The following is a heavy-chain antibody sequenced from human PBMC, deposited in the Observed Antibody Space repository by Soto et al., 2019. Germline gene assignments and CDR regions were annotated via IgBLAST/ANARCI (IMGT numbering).Heavy chain of an antibody. CDR3: ARVYDVCSDQYYMDV. CDR1: GYTFTSYD. V-gene: IGHV1-8*01. Sequence: ASVKVSCKASGYTFTSYDINWVRQATGQGLEWMGWMNPNSGNTGYAQKFQGRVTMTRNTSISTAYMELSSLRSEDTAVYYCARVYDVCSDQYYMDVWGKGTTVTVSS. CDR2: MNPNSGNT. D-gene: IGHD3-3*01. J-gene: IGHJ6*03.